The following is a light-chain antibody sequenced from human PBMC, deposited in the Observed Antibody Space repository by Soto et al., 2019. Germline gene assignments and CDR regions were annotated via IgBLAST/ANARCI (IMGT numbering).Light chain of an antibody. Sequence: IVLTQSPGTLSLTPGERATLSCRASQSVSSSYLAWYQQKPGQAHRLLIYGASSRATGIPDRFSGSGSGTDFTLTISRMEPEDAAVYYCQQYCSSPPFTFGPGTRVDIK. J-gene: IGKJ3*01. CDR3: QQYCSSPPFT. CDR2: GAS. CDR1: QSVSSSY. V-gene: IGKV3-20*01.